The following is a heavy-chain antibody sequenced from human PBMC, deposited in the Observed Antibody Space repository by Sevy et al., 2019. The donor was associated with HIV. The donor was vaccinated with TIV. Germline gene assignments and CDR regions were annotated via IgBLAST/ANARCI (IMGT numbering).Heavy chain of an antibody. D-gene: IGHD3-10*01. J-gene: IGHJ6*02. V-gene: IGHV3-48*02. Sequence: GGSLRLSCAVSGFTFNTYNMNWVRQAPGKGLEWVSYISYTSTTIYYEDSVRGRFTISRDMAKNKLSLQMNSLRDEDTAVYDCESADATSRFSYYYFAMDFWGQGTSVTVSS. CDR3: ESADATSRFSYYYFAMDF. CDR2: ISYTSTTI. CDR1: GFTFNTYN.